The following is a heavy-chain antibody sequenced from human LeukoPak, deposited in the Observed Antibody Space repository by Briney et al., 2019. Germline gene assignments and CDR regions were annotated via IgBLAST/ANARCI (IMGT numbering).Heavy chain of an antibody. D-gene: IGHD6-19*01. V-gene: IGHV1-58*01. J-gene: IGHJ4*02. CDR1: GFTFTSSA. CDR3: AGRSAVAPFDY. CDR2: IVVGSGNT. Sequence: SVEVSCKASGFTFTSSAVQWVRQARGQRLEWIGWIVVGSGNTNYAQKFQERVTITRDMSTSTAYMELSSLRSEDTAVYYCAGRSAVAPFDYWGQGTLVTVSS.